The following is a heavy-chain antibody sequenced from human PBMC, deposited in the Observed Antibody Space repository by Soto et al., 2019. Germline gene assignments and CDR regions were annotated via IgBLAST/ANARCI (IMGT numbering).Heavy chain of an antibody. CDR3: AREYCSGGSCYPVSYFDY. Sequence: GGALRLSCAASGFTFSSYWMSWVRQAPGKGLEWVANIKQDGSEKYYVDSVKGRFTISRDNAKNSLYLQMNSLRAEDTAVYYCAREYCSGGSCYPVSYFDYWVQGTLVTVSS. D-gene: IGHD2-15*01. CDR2: IKQDGSEK. V-gene: IGHV3-7*03. J-gene: IGHJ4*02. CDR1: GFTFSSYW.